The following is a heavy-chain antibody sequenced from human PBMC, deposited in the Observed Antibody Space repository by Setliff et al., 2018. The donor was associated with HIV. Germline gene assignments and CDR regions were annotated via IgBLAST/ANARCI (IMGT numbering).Heavy chain of an antibody. V-gene: IGHV4-39*07. J-gene: IGHJ4*02. CDR1: GGSMSNNNYY. CDR3: ARGLGLLRGVPFSR. CDR2: IYYNGRT. Sequence: PSETLSLTCHVSGGSMSNNNYYWGWIRQSPGKGLEWIGTIYYNGRTSYNPSLKNRVTMSVDTSKNQFSLNLNSVTAADTAVYYCARGLGLLRGVPFSRWGQGTLVTVSS. D-gene: IGHD3-10*01.